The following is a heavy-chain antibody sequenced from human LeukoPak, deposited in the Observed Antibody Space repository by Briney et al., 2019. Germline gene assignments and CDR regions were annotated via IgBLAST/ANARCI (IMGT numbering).Heavy chain of an antibody. D-gene: IGHD3-10*01. V-gene: IGHV3-21*05. Sequence: PGGSLRLSCAASGFTFSSYSMNWVRQAPGKGLEWVSYISSSSSYIYYADSVKGRFTISRDNAKNSLYLQMNSLRAEDTAVYYCALSFGETHMDVWGQGTTVTVSS. CDR2: ISSSSSYI. CDR3: ALSFGETHMDV. CDR1: GFTFSSYS. J-gene: IGHJ6*02.